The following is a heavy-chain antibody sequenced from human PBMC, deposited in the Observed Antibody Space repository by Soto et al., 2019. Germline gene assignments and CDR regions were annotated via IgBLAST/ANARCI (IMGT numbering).Heavy chain of an antibody. Sequence: ELQLVESGGGLVKPGGSLRLSCAASGFTFSSYAMNWVRQAPGRGLEWISYISTTSTFIYYADSVKDRFTISRDNANNSLYLQMNSLRAEDTATYYCARDKDNWNDGPFDLWGQGTLVTVSS. V-gene: IGHV3-21*01. J-gene: IGHJ4*02. D-gene: IGHD1-20*01. CDR2: ISTTSTFI. CDR1: GFTFSSYA. CDR3: ARDKDNWNDGPFDL.